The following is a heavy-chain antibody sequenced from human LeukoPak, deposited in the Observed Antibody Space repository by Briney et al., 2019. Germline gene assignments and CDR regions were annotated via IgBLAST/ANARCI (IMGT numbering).Heavy chain of an antibody. Sequence: PGGSLRLSCAASGFTLTGFAMSWVRQAPGKGPEWVSRIGGSSGSTYYADSVKGRFTISRDNSKKTLYLQMNSLRADDTAVYYCAKMKGPGLYYHYSMDVWGKGTTVIVSS. J-gene: IGHJ6*03. V-gene: IGHV3-23*01. CDR1: GFTLTGFA. CDR3: AKMKGPGLYYHYSMDV. CDR2: IGGSSGST.